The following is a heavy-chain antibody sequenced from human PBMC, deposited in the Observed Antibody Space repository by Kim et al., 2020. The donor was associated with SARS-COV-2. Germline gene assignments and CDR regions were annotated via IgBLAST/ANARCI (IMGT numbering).Heavy chain of an antibody. V-gene: IGHV1-69*01. CDR2: GTA. J-gene: IGHJ4*02. Sequence: GTANYAQKFQGRVTITADESTSTAYMELSSLRSEHTAVYYCARGVEALDYWGQGTLVTVSS. CDR3: ARGVEALDY.